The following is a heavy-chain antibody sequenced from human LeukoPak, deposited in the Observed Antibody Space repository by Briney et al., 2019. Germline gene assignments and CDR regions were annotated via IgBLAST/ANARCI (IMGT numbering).Heavy chain of an antibody. CDR1: GYTFTSFA. Sequence: ASVKVSCKASGYTFTSFAMNWVRQAPGQGLEWMGWINTNTGNPTYAQGFTGRFVFSLDTSVSTAYLQISSLKAEDTAVYYCARGELDYYDSSGYYYYFDYWGQGTLVTVSS. V-gene: IGHV7-4-1*02. CDR3: ARGELDYYDSSGYYYYFDY. CDR2: INTNTGNP. J-gene: IGHJ4*02. D-gene: IGHD3-22*01.